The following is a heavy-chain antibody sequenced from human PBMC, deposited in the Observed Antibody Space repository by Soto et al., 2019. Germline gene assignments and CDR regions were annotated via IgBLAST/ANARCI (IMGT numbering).Heavy chain of an antibody. CDR1: GFTFSSYA. D-gene: IGHD6-13*01. CDR3: AKDSSSWYGDYYGIDV. CDR2: ISGSGGST. Sequence: GGSLRLSCAASGFTFSSYAMSWVRQAPGKGLEWVSAISGSGGSTYYADSVKGRFTISRDNSKNTLYLQMNSLRAEDTAVYYCAKDSSSWYGDYYGIDVWGQGTTVTVSS. J-gene: IGHJ6*02. V-gene: IGHV3-23*01.